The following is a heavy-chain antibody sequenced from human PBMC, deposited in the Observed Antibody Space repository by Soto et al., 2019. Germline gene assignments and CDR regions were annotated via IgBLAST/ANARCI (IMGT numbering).Heavy chain of an antibody. J-gene: IGHJ5*02. CDR1: GGSFSGYY. D-gene: IGHD6-13*01. CDR2: INHSGST. Sequence: SETLSLTCAVYGGSFSGYYWSWIRQPPGKGLEWIGEINHSGSTNSNPSLKSRVTISVDTSKNQFSLKLSSVTAADTAVYYCARGIRWRRGAAAGTNWFDPWGQGTLVTVS. CDR3: ARGIRWRRGAAAGTNWFDP. V-gene: IGHV4-34*01.